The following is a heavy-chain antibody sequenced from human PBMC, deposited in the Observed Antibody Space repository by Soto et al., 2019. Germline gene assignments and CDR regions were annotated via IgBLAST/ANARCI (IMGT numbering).Heavy chain of an antibody. V-gene: IGHV4-59*08. D-gene: IGHD2-21*01. Sequence: SETLSLTCTVSGGSISSYYWSWIRQPPGKGLEWIGYIYYSGSTSYNPSLKSRVTISLETSKSQFSLRLTSVTAADSAVYYCARLGAYYQSLGPWGPGTLVTVSS. CDR2: IYYSGST. CDR3: ARLGAYYQSLGP. J-gene: IGHJ5*02. CDR1: GGSISSYY.